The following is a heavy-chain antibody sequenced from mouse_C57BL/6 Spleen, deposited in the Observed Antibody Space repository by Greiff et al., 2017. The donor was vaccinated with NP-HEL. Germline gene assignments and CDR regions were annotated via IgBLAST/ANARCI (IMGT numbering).Heavy chain of an antibody. D-gene: IGHD2-4*01. Sequence: EVKLVESEGGLVQPGSSMKLSCTASGFTFSDYYMAWVRQVPEKGLEWVANINYDGSSTYYLDSLKSRFIISRDNAKNILYLQMSSLKSEDTATYYCARGDYDYDVSWFAYWGQGTLVTVSA. CDR3: ARGDYDYDVSWFAY. CDR1: GFTFSDYY. CDR2: INYDGSST. J-gene: IGHJ3*01. V-gene: IGHV5-16*01.